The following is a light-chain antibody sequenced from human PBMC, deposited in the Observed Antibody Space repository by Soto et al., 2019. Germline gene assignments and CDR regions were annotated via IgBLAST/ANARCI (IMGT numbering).Light chain of an antibody. CDR3: QAWDRSTIYV. CDR1: KLGDKY. V-gene: IGLV3-1*01. J-gene: IGLJ1*01. CDR2: QDS. Sequence: SYELTQPPSVSVSPGQTASITCSGDKLGDKYACWYQQKPGQSPVLVIYQDSKRPSGIPERFSGSNSGNTATLTISGTQAMDEADYYCQAWDRSTIYVFGNWTNVT.